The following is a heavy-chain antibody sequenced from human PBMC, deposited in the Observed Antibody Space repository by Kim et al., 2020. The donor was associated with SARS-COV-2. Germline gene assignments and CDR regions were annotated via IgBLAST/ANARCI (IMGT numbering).Heavy chain of an antibody. CDR2: INHSGST. CDR3: ARGTRQWLVRGPYYYYMDV. J-gene: IGHJ6*03. V-gene: IGHV4-34*01. CDR1: GGSFSGYY. D-gene: IGHD6-19*01. Sequence: SETLSLTCAAYGGSFSGYYWSWIRQPPGKGLEWIGEINHSGSTNYNPSLKSRVTISVETSKNQFSLKLSSVTAADTAVYYCARGTRQWLVRGPYYYYMDVWGKGTTVTVSS.